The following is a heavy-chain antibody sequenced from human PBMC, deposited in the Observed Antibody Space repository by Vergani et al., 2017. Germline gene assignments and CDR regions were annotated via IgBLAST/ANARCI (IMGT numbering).Heavy chain of an antibody. Sequence: EVQLLESGGGLVQPGGSLRLSCAASGFTFRSYAMSWVRQASGKGLEWVSGISGSGGSTNYGDSVKGRFSISRDNSKNTLYLQMNTLRAEDTAVYYCAKETRMLTGYYRDLWGQGTLVTVSS. CDR2: ISGSGGST. D-gene: IGHD3-9*01. V-gene: IGHV3-23*01. CDR3: AKETRMLTGYYRDL. CDR1: GFTFRSYA. J-gene: IGHJ5*02.